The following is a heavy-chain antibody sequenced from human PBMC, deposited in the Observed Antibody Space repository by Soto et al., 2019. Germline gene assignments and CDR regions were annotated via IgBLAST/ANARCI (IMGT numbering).Heavy chain of an antibody. D-gene: IGHD3-3*01. CDR3: ARVSAYDFWSGNWFDP. Sequence: GGSLRLSCAASGFAFSSYSMNWVRQAPGKGLEWVSSISSSSSYIYYAGSVKGRFTISRDNAKNSLYLQMNSLRAEDTAVYYCARVSAYDFWSGNWFDPWGQGTLVTVSS. V-gene: IGHV3-21*01. CDR1: GFAFSSYS. CDR2: ISSSSSYI. J-gene: IGHJ5*02.